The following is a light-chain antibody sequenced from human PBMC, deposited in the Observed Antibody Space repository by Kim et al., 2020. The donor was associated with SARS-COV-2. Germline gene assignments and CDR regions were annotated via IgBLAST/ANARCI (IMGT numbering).Light chain of an antibody. CDR3: HQHKSYPPPLT. CDR1: QTISSW. J-gene: IGKJ4*01. Sequence: DIQMTQSPSTLSASVGDRVTITCRASQTISSWLAWYQQKPGKAPELLIYEASSLESGVPSRFSGSGSGTEFTLTISSLQLDDFATYNCHQHKSYPPPLTFGGGTKVDIK. V-gene: IGKV1-5*03. CDR2: EAS.